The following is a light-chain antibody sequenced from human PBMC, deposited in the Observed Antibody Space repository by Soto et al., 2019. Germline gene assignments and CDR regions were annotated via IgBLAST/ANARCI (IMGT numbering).Light chain of an antibody. V-gene: IGKV1-5*03. Sequence: DIQMTQSPSTLSGSVGDRVTITCRASQTISSWLAWYQQKPGKAPKLLIYKASTLKSWVPSRFSGSGSGTEFTLTISSLQPDDFATYYCQHYNSYSEAVXQGTKADIK. CDR2: KAS. CDR3: QHYNSYSEA. CDR1: QTISSW. J-gene: IGKJ1*01.